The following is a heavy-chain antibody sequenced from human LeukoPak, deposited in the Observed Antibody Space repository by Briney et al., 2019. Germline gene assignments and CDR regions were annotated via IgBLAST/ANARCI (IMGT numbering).Heavy chain of an antibody. J-gene: IGHJ4*02. D-gene: IGHD6-6*01. V-gene: IGHV1-58*02. CDR1: GFTFTSPA. CDR2: IVVGSGNT. CDR3: AAVHSSSSEMIDY. Sequence: SVKVSCKASGFTFTSPAMQWVRQARGQRLEWIGWIVVGSGNTNYAQKFQERVTITRDMSTSTAYMELSSLRSEDTAVYYCAAVHSSSSEMIDYWGQGTQVTVSS.